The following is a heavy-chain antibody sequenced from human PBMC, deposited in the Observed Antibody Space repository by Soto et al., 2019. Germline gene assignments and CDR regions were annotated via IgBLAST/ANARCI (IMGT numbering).Heavy chain of an antibody. D-gene: IGHD3-3*01. CDR1: GYTLTELS. CDR3: ATHTPWVTIFGVVITYYYYGMDV. Sequence: ASVKVSCKVSGYTLTELSMHWVRQAPGKGREWMGGFDPEDGETIYAQKFQGRVTMTEDTSTDTAYMELSSLRSEDTAVYYCATHTPWVTIFGVVITYYYYGMDVWGQGTTVTVSS. V-gene: IGHV1-24*01. CDR2: FDPEDGET. J-gene: IGHJ6*02.